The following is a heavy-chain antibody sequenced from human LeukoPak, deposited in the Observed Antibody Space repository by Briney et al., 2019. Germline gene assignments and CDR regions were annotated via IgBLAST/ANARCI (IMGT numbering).Heavy chain of an antibody. V-gene: IGHV4-59*01. J-gene: IGHJ4*02. D-gene: IGHD6-13*01. CDR1: GGSISSYY. Sequence: SETLSLTCTVSGGSISSYYWSWIRQPPGKGLEWIGYIYYSGSTNYNPSLKSRVTISVDTSKNQFSLKLSSVTAADTAVYYCARTPYPGIAAASLSPHEFDYWGQGTLVTVSS. CDR2: IYYSGST. CDR3: ARTPYPGIAAASLSPHEFDY.